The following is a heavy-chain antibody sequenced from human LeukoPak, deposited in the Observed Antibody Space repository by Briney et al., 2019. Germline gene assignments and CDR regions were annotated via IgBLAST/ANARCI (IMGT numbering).Heavy chain of an antibody. D-gene: IGHD4-17*01. CDR3: ARPRDYGDYVGAFDT. Sequence: SETLSLTCAVYGGSFSGYYWSWLRQPPGKGLEWIGEINHSGGTNYNPSLKSRVTISVDTSKNQFSLKLRSVTAADTAVYYCARPRDYGDYVGAFDTWGQGTMVTVSS. J-gene: IGHJ3*02. V-gene: IGHV4-34*01. CDR1: GGSFSGYY. CDR2: INHSGGT.